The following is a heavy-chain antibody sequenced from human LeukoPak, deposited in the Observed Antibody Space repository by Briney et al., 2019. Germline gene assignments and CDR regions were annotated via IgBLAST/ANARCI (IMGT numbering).Heavy chain of an antibody. V-gene: IGHV4-59*01. J-gene: IGHJ6*03. D-gene: IGHD3-3*01. CDR2: IYYSGST. CDR3: ARGIFGVVIISPDYYYYYMDV. Sequence: SETLSLTCTVSGGSISSYYWSWLRQPPGKGLEWIGYIYYSGSTNYNPSLKSRVTISVDTSKNQFSLKLSSVTAADTAVYYCARGIFGVVIISPDYYYYYMDVWGKGTTVTVSS. CDR1: GGSISSYY.